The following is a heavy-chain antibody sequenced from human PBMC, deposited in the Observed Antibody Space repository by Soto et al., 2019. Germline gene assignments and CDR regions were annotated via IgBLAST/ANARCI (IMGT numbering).Heavy chain of an antibody. J-gene: IGHJ4*02. V-gene: IGHV4-34*01. CDR3: ARGKNWRYFDS. CDR2: INHSGST. CDR1: GGSFSGYY. Sequence: PSETLSLTCAVYGGSFSGYYWSWIRQPPGKGLEWIGEINHSGSTNYNPSLKSRVTISVDTSKNQFSLKLSSVTAADTAVYYCARGKNWRYFDSWGQGTLVTSPQ.